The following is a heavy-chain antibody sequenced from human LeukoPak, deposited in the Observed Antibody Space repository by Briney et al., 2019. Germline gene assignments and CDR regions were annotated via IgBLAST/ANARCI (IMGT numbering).Heavy chain of an antibody. D-gene: IGHD1-1*01. J-gene: IGHJ4*02. V-gene: IGHV3-23*01. CDR1: RFSFRSYV. CDR3: ARHDRSMRFFDY. Sequence: GGSLRLSCAASRFSFRSYVMSWVRQAPGKGLEWVSAIGDNGDTTYYADSVEGRFTISRDNSKNTVFLQMNSLRAEDTAVYYCARHDRSMRFFDYWGQGTLVTVSS. CDR2: IGDNGDTT.